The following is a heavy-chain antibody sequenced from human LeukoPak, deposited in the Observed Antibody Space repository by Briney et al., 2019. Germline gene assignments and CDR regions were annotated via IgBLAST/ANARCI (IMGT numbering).Heavy chain of an antibody. Sequence: GGSLRLSCAASGFTFSNAWMNWVRQAPGKGLEWVGCIKSKTDGGTTDYAAPVKGRFTISRDDSKNTLYLQMNSLKTEDTAVYYCTGPLDYWGQGTLVTVSS. CDR3: TGPLDY. CDR1: GFTFSNAW. V-gene: IGHV3-15*07. J-gene: IGHJ4*02. CDR2: IKSKTDGGTT.